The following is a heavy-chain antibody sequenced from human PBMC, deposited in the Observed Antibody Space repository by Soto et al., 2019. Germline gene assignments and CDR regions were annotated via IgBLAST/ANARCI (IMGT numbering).Heavy chain of an antibody. J-gene: IGHJ3*01. Sequence: PGGSLRLSCEASGFTFSYYWMAWVRQAPGKGLVWVSRLHGDGSSTTYADSVKGRFTISRDNAKNTLYLQMNSLRAEDTAVYYCARGERGAFDLWGKGTMVTVSS. CDR1: GFTFSYYW. CDR3: ARGERGAFDL. D-gene: IGHD2-21*01. CDR2: LHGDGSST. V-gene: IGHV3-74*01.